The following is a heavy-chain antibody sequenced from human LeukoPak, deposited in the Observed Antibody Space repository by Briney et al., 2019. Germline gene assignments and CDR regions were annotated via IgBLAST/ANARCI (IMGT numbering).Heavy chain of an antibody. V-gene: IGHV3-21*01. D-gene: IGHD2-2*01. CDR1: GFTFSSYS. CDR2: ISSSSSYI. Sequence: GGSLRLSCAASGFTFSSYSMNWVRQAPGKGLEWVSSISSSSSYIYYADSVKGGFTISRDNAKNSLYLQMNSLRAEDTAVYYCAREVDCSSTSCYLIVTENWFDPWGQGTLVTVSS. J-gene: IGHJ5*02. CDR3: AREVDCSSTSCYLIVTENWFDP.